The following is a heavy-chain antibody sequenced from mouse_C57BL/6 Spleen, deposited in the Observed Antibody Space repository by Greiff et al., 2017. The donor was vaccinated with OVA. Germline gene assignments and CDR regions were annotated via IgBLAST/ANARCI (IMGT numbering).Heavy chain of an antibody. J-gene: IGHJ4*01. Sequence: QVQLKQSGAELVRPGASVTLSCKASGYTFTDYEMHWVKQTPVHGLEWIGAIDPETGGTAYNQKFKGKAILTADKSSSTAYMELRSLTSEDSAVYYCTRGSYDYAMDYWGQGTSVTVSS. CDR2: IDPETGGT. V-gene: IGHV1-15*01. CDR3: TRGSYDYAMDY. D-gene: IGHD1-1*01. CDR1: GYTFTDYE.